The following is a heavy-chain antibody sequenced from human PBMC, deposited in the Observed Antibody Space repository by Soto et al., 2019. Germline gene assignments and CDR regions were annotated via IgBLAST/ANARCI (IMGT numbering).Heavy chain of an antibody. CDR3: AKRGTYYFDY. CDR1: GFTFSTYA. CDR2: INSGGGGT. J-gene: IGHJ4*02. Sequence: GGSLRLSCAASGFTFSTYAMSWVRQAPGKGLEWVSSINSGGGGTFYSDSVKGRFTISRDNSKNTLYLQINSLRVEDTAVYYCAKRGTYYFDYWGQGALVTVSS. D-gene: IGHD2-15*01. V-gene: IGHV3-23*01.